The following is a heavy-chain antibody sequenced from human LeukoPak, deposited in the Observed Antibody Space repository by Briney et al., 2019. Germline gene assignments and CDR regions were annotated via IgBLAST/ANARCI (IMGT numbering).Heavy chain of an antibody. CDR1: GGSFSGYY. J-gene: IGHJ4*02. Sequence: SETLSLTCAVYGGSFSGYYWSWIRQPPGKGLEWIGEINHSGSTNYNPSLKSRVTISVDTSKNQFSLKLSSVTAADTAVYYCASGGYYDSSGYRPNDYWGQGTLVTVSS. CDR2: INHSGST. D-gene: IGHD3-22*01. V-gene: IGHV4-34*01. CDR3: ASGGYYDSSGYRPNDY.